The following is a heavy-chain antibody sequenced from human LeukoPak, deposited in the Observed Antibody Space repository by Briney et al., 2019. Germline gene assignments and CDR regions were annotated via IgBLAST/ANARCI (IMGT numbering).Heavy chain of an antibody. J-gene: IGHJ4*02. CDR3: ARSQAYCGGDCYSNAPFDY. CDR2: IYPGDSDT. V-gene: IGHV5-51*01. Sequence: GESLKISCKGSGYSFTSYWIGWVRQMPGKGLEWMGIIYPGDSDTRYSPSFQGQVTISADKSISTAYLQWSSLKASDTAMYYCARSQAYCGGDCYSNAPFDYWGQGTLVTVSA. CDR1: GYSFTSYW. D-gene: IGHD2-21*02.